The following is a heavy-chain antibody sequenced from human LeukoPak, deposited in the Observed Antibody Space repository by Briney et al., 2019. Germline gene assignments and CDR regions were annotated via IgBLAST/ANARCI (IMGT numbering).Heavy chain of an antibody. V-gene: IGHV3-23*01. CDR2: IIGSGVDT. CDR1: GFSFSTYA. Sequence: QRGGSLRLSCTSSGFSFSTYAMNWVRQAPGKGLGWVASIIGSGVDTYNAVSVKGRFTISRDNSKNTLYLQMTSLRAEDTAVYYCAKAPASACRGAICYPFDCWGQGTLVTVSS. D-gene: IGHD2-15*01. CDR3: AKAPASACRGAICYPFDC. J-gene: IGHJ4*02.